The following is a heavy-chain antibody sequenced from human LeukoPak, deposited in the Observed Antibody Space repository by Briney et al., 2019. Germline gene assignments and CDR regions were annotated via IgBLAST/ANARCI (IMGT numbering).Heavy chain of an antibody. CDR2: IYNTGST. D-gene: IGHD2-15*01. CDR1: GGSISSYY. Sequence: SETLSLTCTVSGGSISSYYWSWIRQPPGKGLEWIGHIYNTGSTNYNPSLKGRVTISVDTSKDQFSLKLSSVTAADTAVYYCARGSDIVVVVAATLDYFDYWGQGTLVTVSS. CDR3: ARGSDIVVVVAATLDYFDY. V-gene: IGHV4-59*12. J-gene: IGHJ4*02.